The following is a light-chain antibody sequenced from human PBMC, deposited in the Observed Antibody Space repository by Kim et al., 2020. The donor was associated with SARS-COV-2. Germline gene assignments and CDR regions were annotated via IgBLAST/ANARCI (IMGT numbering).Light chain of an antibody. V-gene: IGLV2-14*01. CDR2: SVS. CDR3: SSYTTSDTWV. Sequence: QSVVTQPASVSGSPGQSISVSCTGTSSDVGAYNYVSWYQQHPGKVPKLLIYSVSQRPSGVSDRFSGSKSGNTASLTISGLQAEDEADYYCSSYTTSDTWVFGGGTQLTVL. J-gene: IGLJ3*02. CDR1: SSDVGAYNY.